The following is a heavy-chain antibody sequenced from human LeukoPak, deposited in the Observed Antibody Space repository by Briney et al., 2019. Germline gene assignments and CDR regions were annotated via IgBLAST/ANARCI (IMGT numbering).Heavy chain of an antibody. CDR1: GGSISSGGYH. V-gene: IGHV4-31*03. CDR3: ARVIGSSWYYFDY. J-gene: IGHJ4*02. CDR2: IYYSGST. D-gene: IGHD6-13*01. Sequence: SQTLSLTCTVSGGSISSGGYHWSWIRQHPGKGLEWIGYIYYSGSTYYNPSLKSRVTISVDTPKNQFSLKLSSVTAADTAVYYCARVIGSSWYYFDYWGQGTLVSVSS.